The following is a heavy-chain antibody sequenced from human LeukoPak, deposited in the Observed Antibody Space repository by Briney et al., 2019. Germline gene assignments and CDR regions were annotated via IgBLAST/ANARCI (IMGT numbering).Heavy chain of an antibody. V-gene: IGHV1-46*01. CDR1: GYTFPSYY. J-gene: IGHJ4*02. Sequence: ASVKVSCKASGYTFPSYYMHWVRQAPGQGLEWMGIINPNGGSTSYAQKFQGRLTMTRDTSTSTVYMELSSLRSEDTAVYYCAREGPAYDSSEPFLDYWGQGTLVTDYS. D-gene: IGHD3-22*01. CDR2: INPNGGST. CDR3: AREGPAYDSSEPFLDY.